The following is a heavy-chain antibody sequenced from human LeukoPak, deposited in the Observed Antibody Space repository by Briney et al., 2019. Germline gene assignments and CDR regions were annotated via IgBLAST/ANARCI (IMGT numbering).Heavy chain of an antibody. CDR3: AKDRRIATLYYYYYYMDV. CDR2: ISYDGSNK. J-gene: IGHJ6*03. Sequence: GGSLRLSCAASGFTFSSYAMHWVRQAPGKGLEWVAVISYDGSNKYYADSVKGRFTISRDNSKNTLYLQMNSLRAEDTAVYYCAKDRRIATLYYYYYYMDVWGKGTTVTVSS. CDR1: GFTFSSYA. V-gene: IGHV3-30*04. D-gene: IGHD6-13*01.